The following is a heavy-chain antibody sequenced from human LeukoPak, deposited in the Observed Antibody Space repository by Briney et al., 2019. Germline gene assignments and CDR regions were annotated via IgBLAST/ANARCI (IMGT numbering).Heavy chain of an antibody. D-gene: IGHD3-10*01. CDR3: ARSITMVRGVIPQHFDY. CDR2: INHSGST. V-gene: IGHV4-34*01. J-gene: IGHJ4*02. CDR1: GGSFSGYY. Sequence: PSETLSLTCAVYGGSFSGYYWSWIRRPPGKGLEWIGEINHSGSTNYNPSLKSRVTISVDTSKNQFSLKLSSVTAADTAVYYCARSITMVRGVIPQHFDYWGQGTLVTVSS.